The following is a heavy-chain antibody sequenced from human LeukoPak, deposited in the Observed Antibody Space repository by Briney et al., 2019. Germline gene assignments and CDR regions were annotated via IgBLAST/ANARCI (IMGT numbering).Heavy chain of an antibody. CDR1: GYTFTSYG. V-gene: IGHV1-18*04. CDR2: ISAYNGNT. Sequence: ASVKVSCKASGYTFTSYGISWVRQAPGQGLEWMGWISAYNGNTNYAQKLQGRVTMTTDTSTSTAYMELRCLRSDDTAVYYCVTSDYGDYFDYWGQGTLVTVSS. CDR3: VTSDYGDYFDY. D-gene: IGHD4-17*01. J-gene: IGHJ4*02.